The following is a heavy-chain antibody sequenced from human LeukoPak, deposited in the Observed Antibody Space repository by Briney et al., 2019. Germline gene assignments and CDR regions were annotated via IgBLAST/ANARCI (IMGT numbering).Heavy chain of an antibody. Sequence: SETLSLTCTVSGGSISSGDYYWSWIRQPPGKGLEWIGYIYYSGSTYYNPSLKSRVTISVDTSKNQFSLKLSSVTAADTAVYYCARATKTYYYDSSGYYYVLPPDYWGQGTLVTVSS. V-gene: IGHV4-30-4*01. CDR3: ARATKTYYYDSSGYYYVLPPDY. CDR2: IYYSGST. J-gene: IGHJ4*02. D-gene: IGHD3-22*01. CDR1: GGSISSGDYY.